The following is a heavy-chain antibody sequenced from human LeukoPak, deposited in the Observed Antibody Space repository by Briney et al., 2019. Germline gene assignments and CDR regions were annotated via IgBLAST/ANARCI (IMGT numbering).Heavy chain of an antibody. J-gene: IGHJ5*02. V-gene: IGHV1-18*01. CDR3: ARDLSIAARGALVDP. D-gene: IGHD6-6*01. CDR2: ISAYNGNT. Sequence: ASVKVSCKASGYTFTRYGISWVRQAPGQGLEWMGWISAYNGNTNYAQKLQGRVTMTTDTSTSTAYMELRSLRSDDTAVYYCARDLSIAARGALVDPWGQGTLVTVSS. CDR1: GYTFTRYG.